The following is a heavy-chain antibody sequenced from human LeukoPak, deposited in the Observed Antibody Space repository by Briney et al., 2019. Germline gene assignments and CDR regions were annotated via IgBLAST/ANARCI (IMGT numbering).Heavy chain of an antibody. D-gene: IGHD3-22*01. V-gene: IGHV3-23*01. CDR3: ARDPGYYDSSGYYAFDI. Sequence: GGSLRLSCAASGFTFSSYAMSWVRQAPGKGLEWVSAISGSGGSTYYADSVKGRFTISRDNAKNTLFLQMNSLRAEDTAVYYCARDPGYYDSSGYYAFDIWGQGTMVTVSS. CDR2: ISGSGGST. J-gene: IGHJ3*02. CDR1: GFTFSSYA.